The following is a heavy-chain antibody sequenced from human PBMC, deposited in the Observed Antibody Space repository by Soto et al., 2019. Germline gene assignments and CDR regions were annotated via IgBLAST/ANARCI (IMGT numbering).Heavy chain of an antibody. CDR3: ERAILGSDRYALEPFAA. Sequence: SQNLSLTCAISGDSVSSNSAAWNWIRQSPSRGLELLGRTYYRSKWYSDYAISVKSRITIKPDTPKNQFSLQLNSVIPEDTAVYYCERAILGSDRYALEPFAAWGQGTRVSVSS. CDR1: GDSVSSNSAA. D-gene: IGHD2-15*01. CDR2: TYYRSKWYS. V-gene: IGHV6-1*01. J-gene: IGHJ5*02.